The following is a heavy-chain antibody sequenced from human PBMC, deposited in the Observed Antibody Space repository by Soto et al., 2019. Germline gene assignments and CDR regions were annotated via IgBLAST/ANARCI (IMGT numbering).Heavy chain of an antibody. Sequence: GGSLRLSCAASGFTFSSYGMHWVRQAPGKGLEWVAVIWYDGSNKYYADSVKGRFTNSRDNSKNTLYLQMNSLRAEDTAVYYCARDRYSSSWYHPHYYYGMDVWGQGTTVTVSS. CDR1: GFTFSSYG. CDR3: ARDRYSSSWYHPHYYYGMDV. D-gene: IGHD6-13*01. V-gene: IGHV3-33*01. J-gene: IGHJ6*02. CDR2: IWYDGSNK.